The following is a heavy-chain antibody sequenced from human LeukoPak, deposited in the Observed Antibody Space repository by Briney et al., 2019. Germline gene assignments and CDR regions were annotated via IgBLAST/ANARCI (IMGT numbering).Heavy chain of an antibody. J-gene: IGHJ4*02. Sequence: GRSLRLSCAASGFTFSSYAMHWVRQAPGKGLEWVAVISYDRTHIYYADSMKGRFTISRDNSKNTLYLQMNSLRAEDTAVYYCAKGRLVRGVIGPPGYWGQGTLVTVSS. V-gene: IGHV3-30-3*01. CDR3: AKGRLVRGVIGPPGY. CDR2: ISYDRTHI. CDR1: GFTFSSYA. D-gene: IGHD3-10*01.